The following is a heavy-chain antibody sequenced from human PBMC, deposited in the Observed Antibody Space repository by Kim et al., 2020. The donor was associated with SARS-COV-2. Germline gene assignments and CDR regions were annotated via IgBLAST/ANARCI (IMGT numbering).Heavy chain of an antibody. CDR3: ARGSGWAFDY. D-gene: IGHD6-19*01. J-gene: IGHJ4*02. CDR2: NT. Sequence: NTTFAQKFQGRVTMTRDTSASTAYMELTSLRSEDTAIYYCARGSGWAFDYWGQGTLVTVAS. V-gene: IGHV1-3*01.